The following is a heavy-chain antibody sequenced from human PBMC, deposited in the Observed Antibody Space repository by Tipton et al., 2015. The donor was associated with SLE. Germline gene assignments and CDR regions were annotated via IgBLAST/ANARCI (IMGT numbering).Heavy chain of an antibody. J-gene: IGHJ3*02. CDR2: IYYRGST. Sequence: TLSLTCTVSGGSISGYYWSWIRQPPGKGLEWIGYIYYRGSTNYNPSLMHRVTISTDTSKNQFSLNLRSVSAADTAVYYCARQAGSVTRDAFDIWGQGTMVTVSS. CDR3: ARQAGSVTRDAFDI. D-gene: IGHD2-21*02. V-gene: IGHV4-59*01. CDR1: GGSISGYY.